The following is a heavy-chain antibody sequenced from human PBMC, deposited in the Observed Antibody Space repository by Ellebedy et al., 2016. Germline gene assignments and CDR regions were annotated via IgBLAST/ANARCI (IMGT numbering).Heavy chain of an antibody. D-gene: IGHD3-22*01. Sequence: GESLKISCAASGFTFSSYGMHWVRQAPGKGLEWVAVIWYDGSNKYYADSVKGRFTISRDNSKNTLYLQMNSLRAEDTAVYYCARDQSYYDSSGYYGYYYYGMDVWGQGTTVTVSS. CDR3: ARDQSYYDSSGYYGYYYYGMDV. V-gene: IGHV3-33*08. CDR1: GFTFSSYG. J-gene: IGHJ6*02. CDR2: IWYDGSNK.